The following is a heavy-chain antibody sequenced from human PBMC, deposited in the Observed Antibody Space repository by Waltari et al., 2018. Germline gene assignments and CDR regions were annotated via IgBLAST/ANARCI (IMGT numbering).Heavy chain of an antibody. CDR1: GYTFTSYA. CDR2: INAGNGNT. J-gene: IGHJ6*02. V-gene: IGHV1-3*01. CDR3: ARGGGMDV. Sequence: QVQLVQSGAEVKKPGASVKVSCKASGYTFTSYAMHWVRQAPGQRLEWMGWINAGNGNTKYSQKCQGRVTITRYTSASTAYMELSSLRSEDTAVYYCARGGGMDVWGQGTTVTVSS.